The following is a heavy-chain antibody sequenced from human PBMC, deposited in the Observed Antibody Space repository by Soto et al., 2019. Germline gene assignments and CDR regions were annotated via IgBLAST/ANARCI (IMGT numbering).Heavy chain of an antibody. D-gene: IGHD3-3*01. J-gene: IGHJ3*02. CDR1: GLTFSGSG. CDR3: TRHTYAFWSGYHDAFDI. V-gene: IGHV3-73*01. Sequence: GGSLGLSCAASGLTFSGSGMHWVRQASGKGLEWVGRIRSKANSYATAYAASVKGRFTISRDDSKNTAYLQMNSLKTEDTAVSYCTRHTYAFWSGYHDAFDIWGQGTMVTVS. CDR2: IRSKANSYAT.